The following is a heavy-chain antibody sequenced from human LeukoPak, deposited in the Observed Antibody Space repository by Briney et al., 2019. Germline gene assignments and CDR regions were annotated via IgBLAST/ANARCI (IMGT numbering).Heavy chain of an antibody. D-gene: IGHD6-13*01. CDR3: ARQKGSSWYGYYYGMDV. V-gene: IGHV4-59*01. CDR2: IYYSGST. CDR1: GGSISSYY. Sequence: SGTLSLTCTVSGGSISSYYWSWIRQPPGKGLEWIGYIYYSGSTNYNPSLKSRVTISVDTSKNQFSLKLSSVTAADTAVYYCARQKGSSWYGYYYGMDVWGQGTTVTVSS. J-gene: IGHJ6*02.